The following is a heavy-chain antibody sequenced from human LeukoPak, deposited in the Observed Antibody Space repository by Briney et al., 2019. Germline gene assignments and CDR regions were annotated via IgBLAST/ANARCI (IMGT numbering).Heavy chain of an antibody. Sequence: SVKVSCKASGFTFTSSAVQWVRQARGQRLEWIGWIVVGSGNTNYAQKFQERVTITRDMSTSTAYMELNSLRAEDTAVYYCAREGQTGYVDYWGQGTLVTVSS. CDR1: GFTFTSSA. V-gene: IGHV1-58*01. CDR3: AREGQTGYVDY. CDR2: IVVGSGNT. J-gene: IGHJ4*02. D-gene: IGHD1-14*01.